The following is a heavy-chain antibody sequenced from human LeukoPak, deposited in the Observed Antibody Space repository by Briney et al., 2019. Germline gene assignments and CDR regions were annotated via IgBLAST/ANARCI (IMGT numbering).Heavy chain of an antibody. J-gene: IGHJ4*02. V-gene: IGHV3-30*14. CDR3: ARILPNQYYFDY. CDR2: ISYDGTNK. Sequence: GGSLRLSCAASGFTFSNYAIHWVRQAPGKGLEWVAVISYDGTNKYYADSVQGRFTISRDNSKNTLYLQMNSLRAEDTAVYYCARILPNQYYFDYWGQGTLVTVSS. D-gene: IGHD1-14*01. CDR1: GFTFSNYA.